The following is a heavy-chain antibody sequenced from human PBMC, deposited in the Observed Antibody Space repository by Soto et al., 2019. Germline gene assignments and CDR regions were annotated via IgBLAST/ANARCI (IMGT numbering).Heavy chain of an antibody. CDR3: ARGTITMVRGVTAFDY. CDR1: GFTFDDYA. J-gene: IGHJ4*02. CDR2: ISWNSGRI. Sequence: PGGSLRLSCAASGFTFDDYAMHWVRQAPGKGPEWVSGISWNSGRIGYADSVKGRFTISRDNAKNSLYLQMNSLRAEDTALYYCARGTITMVRGVTAFDYWGQGTLVTVSS. D-gene: IGHD3-10*01. V-gene: IGHV3-9*01.